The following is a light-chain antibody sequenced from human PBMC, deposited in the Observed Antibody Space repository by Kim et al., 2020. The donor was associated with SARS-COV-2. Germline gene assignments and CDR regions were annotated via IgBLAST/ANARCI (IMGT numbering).Light chain of an antibody. CDR2: YDS. CDR3: QLWDSSSDHWV. V-gene: IGLV3-21*04. J-gene: IGLJ3*02. Sequence: SYELTQPPSVSVAPGKTARITCGGDNIGTKNVHWYQQKPGQAPVLVIYYDSDRPSGIPERFSGSNSGNTATLTIYRVEAGDEADYYCQLWDSSSDHWVFGGGTQLTVL. CDR1: NIGTKN.